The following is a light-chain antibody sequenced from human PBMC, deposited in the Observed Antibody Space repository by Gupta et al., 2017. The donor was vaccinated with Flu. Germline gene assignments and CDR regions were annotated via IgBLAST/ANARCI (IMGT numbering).Light chain of an antibody. Sequence: DIVMTQSPDSLAVSLGERATINCKSSQNVLYSSNNKNYLAWYQQKPGQPPKLLIYWASTRESGVPDRFSSSGSGTDFTLTISSLQAEDVAVYYCQQYYSTPPWTFGQGTKVEIK. CDR3: QQYYSTPPWT. CDR1: QNVLYSSNNKNY. CDR2: WAS. V-gene: IGKV4-1*01. J-gene: IGKJ1*01.